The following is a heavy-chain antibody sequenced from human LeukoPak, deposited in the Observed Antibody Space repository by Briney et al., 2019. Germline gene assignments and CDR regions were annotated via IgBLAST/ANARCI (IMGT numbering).Heavy chain of an antibody. CDR1: GGSFSGYY. D-gene: IGHD2-2*02. CDR3: ARLPIVVVPAAIRDAFDI. J-gene: IGHJ3*02. CDR2: INHSGST. Sequence: SETLSLTCAVYGGSFSGYYWSWIRQPPGKGLEWVGEINHSGSTNYNPSLKSRVTISVDTSKNQFSLKLSSVTAADTAVYYCARLPIVVVPAAIRDAFDIWAKGQWSPSLQ. V-gene: IGHV4-34*01.